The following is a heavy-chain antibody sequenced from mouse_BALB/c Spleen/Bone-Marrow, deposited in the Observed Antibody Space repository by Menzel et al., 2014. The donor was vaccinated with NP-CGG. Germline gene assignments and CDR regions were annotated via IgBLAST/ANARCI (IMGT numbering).Heavy chain of an antibody. CDR3: ARDVGYGNYFVY. J-gene: IGHJ3*01. Sequence: DVKLVESGGGLAQPGDSLRLSCATSGFTFSDFYMEWVRQPPGKRLEWIATSRNRAKYYTTEYSASVKGRFIVSRDTSQSVPYLQMNALRAEDTAIYYCARDVGYGNYFVYWGQGTLVTVSA. V-gene: IGHV7-1*02. CDR1: GFTFSDFY. D-gene: IGHD2-10*02. CDR2: SRNRAKYYTT.